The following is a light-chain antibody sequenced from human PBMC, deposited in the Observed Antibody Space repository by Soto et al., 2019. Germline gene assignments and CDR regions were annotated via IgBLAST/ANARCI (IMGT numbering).Light chain of an antibody. CDR1: QSISSY. J-gene: IGKJ4*01. CDR2: AAP. CDR3: QQANSFPLI. Sequence: DIQLTQSPSSLSASVGDRVTITSRASQSISSYLNWYQQTPGKAPKLLIYAAPHLQAGVPSRFSGSGSGTDFTLTISSLQPEDFATYYCQQANSFPLIFGGGTKVDI. V-gene: IGKV1-39*01.